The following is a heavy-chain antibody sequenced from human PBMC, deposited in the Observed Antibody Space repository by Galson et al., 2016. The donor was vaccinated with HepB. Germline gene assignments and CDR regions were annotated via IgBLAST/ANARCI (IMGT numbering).Heavy chain of an antibody. CDR3: ARGINWGIDS. CDR1: GFTFSSYW. V-gene: IGHV3-74*01. CDR2: VNSDASSA. J-gene: IGHJ4*02. Sequence: SLRLSCAASGFTFSSYWMHWVRQAPGKGLVWVSRVNSDASSASYADSVKGRLTISRDNAKNTLYLQMNSLRVEDTVLYYCARGINWGIDSWGQGTLVTVSS. D-gene: IGHD7-27*01.